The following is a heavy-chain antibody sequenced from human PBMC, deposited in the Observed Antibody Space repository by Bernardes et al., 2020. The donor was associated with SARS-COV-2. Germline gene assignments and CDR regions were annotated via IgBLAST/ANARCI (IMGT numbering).Heavy chain of an antibody. J-gene: IGHJ4*02. CDR2: ISSTSSYI. V-gene: IGHV3-21*06. Sequence: GGSLRLSCAASGFIFSDYPLNWVRQAPGKGLEWVSSISSTSSYIYYADSVRGRFTISRDNARNSLFLQMNSLKVEDTAVYYCARDPYDYTWGSYRHFDYWGQGALVTVSS. CDR1: GFIFSDYP. CDR3: ARDPYDYTWGSYRHFDY. D-gene: IGHD3-16*02.